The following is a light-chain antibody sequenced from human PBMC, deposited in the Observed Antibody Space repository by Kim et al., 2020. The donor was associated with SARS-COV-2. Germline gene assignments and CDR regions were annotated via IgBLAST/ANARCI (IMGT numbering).Light chain of an antibody. CDR1: SSNIGAGYD. J-gene: IGLJ2*01. CDR3: QSYDSSLSGVV. CDR2: GNS. V-gene: IGLV1-40*01. Sequence: QSVLTQPPSVSGAPRQRVTISCTGSSSNIGAGYDVHWYQQIPGTAPKLLIYGNSNRPSGVPDRFSGSKSGTSASLAITGLQAEDEADYYCQSYDSSLSGVVFGGGTQLTVL.